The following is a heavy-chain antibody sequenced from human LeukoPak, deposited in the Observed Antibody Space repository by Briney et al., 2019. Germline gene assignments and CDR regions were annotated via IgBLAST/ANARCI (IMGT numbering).Heavy chain of an antibody. CDR3: ARQYYYDSSGYVGGPDAFDI. CDR1: GGSISSYY. V-gene: IGHV4-59*08. Sequence: SETLSLTCTVSGGSISSYYWSWIRQPPGKGLEWIGYIYYSGSTNYNPSLKSRVTISVDTSKNQFSLKLSSVTAADTAVYYCARQYYYDSSGYVGGPDAFDIWGQGTMVTVS. CDR2: IYYSGST. D-gene: IGHD3-22*01. J-gene: IGHJ3*02.